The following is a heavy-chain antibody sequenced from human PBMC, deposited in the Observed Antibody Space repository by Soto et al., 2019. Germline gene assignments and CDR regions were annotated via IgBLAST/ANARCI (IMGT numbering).Heavy chain of an antibody. Sequence: QTGGSLRLSCATSGFTFSNYWMHWVRQVPGRGLVWVSRIDTDGSTTSYADFAKGRSTISRDNAKSTLSLQMNSLRAEDTATYYCACSRRPARLGPKGAIDYWGQGTLVTVSS. CDR1: GFTFSNYW. J-gene: IGHJ4*02. CDR2: IDTDGSTT. V-gene: IGHV3-74*01. CDR3: ACSRRPARLGPKGAIDY. D-gene: IGHD2-15*01.